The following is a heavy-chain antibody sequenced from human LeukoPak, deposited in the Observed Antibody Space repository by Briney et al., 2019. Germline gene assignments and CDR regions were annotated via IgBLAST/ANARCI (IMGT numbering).Heavy chain of an antibody. Sequence: SVKVSCKASGGTFSSYAIGWVRQAPGQGLEWMGRIIPILGIANYAQKFQGRVTITADKSTSTAYMELSSLRSEDTAVYYCARELPEEYYFDYWGQGTLVTVSS. D-gene: IGHD1-26*01. J-gene: IGHJ4*02. V-gene: IGHV1-69*04. CDR3: ARELPEEYYFDY. CDR2: IIPILGIA. CDR1: GGTFSSYA.